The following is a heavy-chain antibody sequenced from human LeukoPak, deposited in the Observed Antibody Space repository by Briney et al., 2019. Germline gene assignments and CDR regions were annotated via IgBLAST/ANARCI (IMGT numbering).Heavy chain of an antibody. D-gene: IGHD3-3*01. V-gene: IGHV3-64*01. J-gene: IGHJ5*02. CDR1: GFTFSSYA. CDR3: ARAGSNYYDFWSGYFS. Sequence: GGSLRLSCAASGFTFSSYAMHWVRQAPGKGLEYVSAISSNGGSTYYANSVKGRFTISRDNSKNTLYLQMGSLRAEDMAVYYCARAGSNYYDFWSGYFSWGQGTLVTVSS. CDR2: ISSNGGST.